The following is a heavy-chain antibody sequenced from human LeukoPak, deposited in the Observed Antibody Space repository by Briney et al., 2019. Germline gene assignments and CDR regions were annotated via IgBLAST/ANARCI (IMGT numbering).Heavy chain of an antibody. Sequence: PGGSLRLSCAASGFTFSSYWIHWVRQAPGKGLVWVSRINSDGSSTSYADSVKGRFTISRDNAKDSLYLQMNSLRAEDTAVYYCAKARLPMGIAVDGDFDYWGQGTLVTVSS. V-gene: IGHV3-74*01. D-gene: IGHD6-19*01. CDR3: AKARLPMGIAVDGDFDY. J-gene: IGHJ4*02. CDR2: INSDGSST. CDR1: GFTFSSYW.